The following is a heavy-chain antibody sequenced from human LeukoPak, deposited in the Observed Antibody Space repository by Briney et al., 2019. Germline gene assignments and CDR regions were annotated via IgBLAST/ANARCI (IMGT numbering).Heavy chain of an antibody. CDR3: AKGGGNYYDSSGYYNYFDY. J-gene: IGHJ4*02. Sequence: GGSLRLSCAASGFTFSSYAMSRVRQAPGKGLEWVSAISGSGGSTYYADSVKGRFTISRDNSKNTLFLQMNSLRAEDTAVYHCAKGGGNYYDSSGYYNYFDYWGQGTLVTVSS. CDR1: GFTFSSYA. V-gene: IGHV3-23*01. CDR2: ISGSGGST. D-gene: IGHD3-22*01.